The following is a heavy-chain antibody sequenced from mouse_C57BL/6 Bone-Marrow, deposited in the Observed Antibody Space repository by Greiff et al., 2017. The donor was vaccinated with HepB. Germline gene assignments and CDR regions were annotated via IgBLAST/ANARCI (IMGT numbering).Heavy chain of an antibody. D-gene: IGHD2-3*01. CDR3: ARSDGYYDEYYFDY. V-gene: IGHV1-18*01. J-gene: IGHJ2*01. CDR1: GYTFTDYN. Sequence: EVQLQQSGPELVKPGASVKIPCKASGYTFTDYNMDWVKQSHGKSLEWIGDINPNNGGTIYNQKFKGKATLTVDKSSSTAYMELRSLTSEDTAVYYCARSDGYYDEYYFDYWGQGTTLTVSS. CDR2: INPNNGGT.